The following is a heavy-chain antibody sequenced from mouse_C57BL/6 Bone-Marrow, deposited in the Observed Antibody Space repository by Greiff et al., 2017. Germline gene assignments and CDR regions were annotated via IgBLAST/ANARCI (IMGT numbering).Heavy chain of an antibody. V-gene: IGHV1-9*01. Sequence: LVESGAELMKPGASVKLSCKATGYTFTGYWIEWVKQRPGHGLEWIGEILPGSGSTNYNENFKGKATFTADTSSNTADMQLSRLTTEDSAIYYCARHPSTTVVARDYWGQGTTLTVSS. J-gene: IGHJ2*01. CDR2: ILPGSGST. CDR3: ARHPSTTVVARDY. CDR1: GYTFTGYW. D-gene: IGHD1-1*01.